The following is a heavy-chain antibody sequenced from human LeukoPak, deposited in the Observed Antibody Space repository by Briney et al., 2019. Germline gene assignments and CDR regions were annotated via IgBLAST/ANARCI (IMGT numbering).Heavy chain of an antibody. CDR2: ISSSGSTI. CDR3: AREIRDYYGSGSYFDY. CDR1: GFTFSSYE. V-gene: IGHV3-48*03. J-gene: IGHJ4*02. D-gene: IGHD3-10*01. Sequence: PGGSLRLSCAASGFTFSSYEMNWVRQAPGKGLEWVSYISSSGSTIYYADSVKGRFTISRDNAKNSLYLQMNSLRAENTAVYYCAREIRDYYGSGSYFDYWGQGTLVTVSS.